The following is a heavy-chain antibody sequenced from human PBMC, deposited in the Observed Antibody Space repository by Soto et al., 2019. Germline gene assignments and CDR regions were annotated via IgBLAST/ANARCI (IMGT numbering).Heavy chain of an antibody. V-gene: IGHV3-23*01. CDR2: ISGSGDST. J-gene: IGHJ4*02. D-gene: IGHD3-22*01. CDR1: GFTLSSYA. CDR3: AKGLMYYYDSRGYYYSDY. Sequence: GGSLRLSCAASGFTLSSYAMTWVRQAPGKGLEWVSSISGSGDSTYYADSVKGRFTVSRDNSKNTLYLQMNNLRAEDTAVYYCAKGLMYYYDSRGYYYSDYWGKGPLVTVSS.